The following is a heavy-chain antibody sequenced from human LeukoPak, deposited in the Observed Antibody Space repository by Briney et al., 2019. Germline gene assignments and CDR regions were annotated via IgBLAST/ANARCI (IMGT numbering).Heavy chain of an antibody. J-gene: IGHJ4*02. CDR2: IYSTGST. CDR1: GGSISSYY. V-gene: IGHV4-4*07. Sequence: SETLSLTCTVSGGSISSYYWSWIRQPAGKGLEWIGRIYSTGSTNYNPSLKSRVAMSVDTSKNQFSLRLRSVTAADTAVYYCARQIASAGTAGFDFWGQGALVTVSS. D-gene: IGHD6-13*01. CDR3: ARQIASAGTAGFDF.